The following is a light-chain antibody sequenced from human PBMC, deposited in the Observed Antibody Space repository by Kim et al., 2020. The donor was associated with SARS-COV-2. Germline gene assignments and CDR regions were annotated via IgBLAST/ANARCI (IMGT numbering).Light chain of an antibody. CDR1: SSDVGSYKL. CDR3: CSYAGSSTPFV. CDR2: EVR. V-gene: IGLV2-23*02. J-gene: IGLJ1*01. Sequence: QSALTQPASVSGSPGQSITISCTGTSSDVGSYKLVSWYQQHPGKAPKVMIYEVRKRPSGVSNRFSGSKSGNTASLTISGLQAEDEAEYYCCSYAGSSTPFVFGNGTKVTVL.